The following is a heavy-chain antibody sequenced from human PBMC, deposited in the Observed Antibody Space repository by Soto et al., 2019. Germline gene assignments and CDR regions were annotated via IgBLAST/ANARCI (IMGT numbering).Heavy chain of an antibody. Sequence: GGSLRLSCAASGFTFSSYAMSWVRQAPGKGLEWVSAISGSGGSTYYADSVKGRFTISRDNSKNTLYLQMNSRRAEDTAVYYCAKAINWGYAFDIWGQGTMVTVSS. J-gene: IGHJ3*02. CDR2: ISGSGGST. D-gene: IGHD7-27*01. CDR3: AKAINWGYAFDI. CDR1: GFTFSSYA. V-gene: IGHV3-23*01.